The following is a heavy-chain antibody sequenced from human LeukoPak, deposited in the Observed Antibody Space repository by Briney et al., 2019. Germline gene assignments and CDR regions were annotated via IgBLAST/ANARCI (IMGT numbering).Heavy chain of an antibody. Sequence: GGSLRLSCAASGFTFSTYGMYWVRQAPGKGLEYVSSISSNGNTYYANSVKGRFTISRDNPKKTLYLQMDSLRAEDTAVYYCAKDHYYDSSNYYYGRPNLFDYWGQGTLVTVSS. V-gene: IGHV3-64*01. CDR2: ISSNGNT. J-gene: IGHJ4*02. CDR3: AKDHYYDSSNYYYGRPNLFDY. CDR1: GFTFSTYG. D-gene: IGHD3-22*01.